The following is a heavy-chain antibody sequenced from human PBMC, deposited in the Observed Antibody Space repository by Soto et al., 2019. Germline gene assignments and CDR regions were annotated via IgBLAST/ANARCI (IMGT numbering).Heavy chain of an antibody. CDR3: ARHEGGAAADRPLDY. CDR1: GGSVRSSSYY. D-gene: IGHD6-13*01. Sequence: QLRLQESGPGLVKSSETLSLTCTVSGGSVRSSSYYWGWIRQPPGKGLEGIASLYYSGITHNNPALKSRVTMSIDTYTNQFSLKMNSVTAADTAVYYCARHEGGAAADRPLDYWGQGTLVTVSS. CDR2: LYYSGIT. V-gene: IGHV4-39*01. J-gene: IGHJ4*02.